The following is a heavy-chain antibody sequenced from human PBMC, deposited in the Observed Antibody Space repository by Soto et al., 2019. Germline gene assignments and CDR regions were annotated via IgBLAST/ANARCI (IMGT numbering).Heavy chain of an antibody. CDR1: GYTFTGYD. V-gene: IGHV1-8*01. CDR3: ARQVRSDYYYYGMDV. Sequence: QVQLVQSGAEVKKPGASVKVSCKASGYTFTGYDINWVRQATGQGLEWMGWMNPNSGNTGYAQKFQGRVTMTRNTSISTAYMELSSLRSEDTAVYYCARQVRSDYYYYGMDVWGQGTTVTVSS. J-gene: IGHJ6*02. CDR2: MNPNSGNT.